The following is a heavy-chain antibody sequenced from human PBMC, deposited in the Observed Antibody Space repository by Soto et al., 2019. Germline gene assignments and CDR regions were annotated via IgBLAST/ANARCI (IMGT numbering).Heavy chain of an antibody. CDR3: VRDGLDYYDTERLYFDN. Sequence: VQLVASGGGPVRPGGSLKLSCAASGFNFITSSLSWVRQAPGKGLEWVASISSSAVYIDYADSVKGRFTISRDNANNSLYLQMNSQRAEDTATYYCVRDGLDYYDTERLYFDNWGQGTLVTVSS. V-gene: IGHV3-21*01. J-gene: IGHJ4*02. CDR1: GFNFITSS. CDR2: ISSSAVYI. D-gene: IGHD3-22*01.